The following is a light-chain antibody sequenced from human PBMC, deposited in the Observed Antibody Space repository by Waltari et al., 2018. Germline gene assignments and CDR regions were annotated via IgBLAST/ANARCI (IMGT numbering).Light chain of an antibody. CDR2: EVN. V-gene: IGLV2-14*01. Sequence: QSALTQPASVSGSPGQSITISCPGTDNDIGYYEFVSWYQQHPGKAPKLIFFEVNDRPSGVSFRFSGSKSGNTASLTISGLQPEDEAEYYCASFTSRSTRVFGSGTQVTVL. CDR1: DNDIGYYEF. J-gene: IGLJ1*01. CDR3: ASFTSRSTRV.